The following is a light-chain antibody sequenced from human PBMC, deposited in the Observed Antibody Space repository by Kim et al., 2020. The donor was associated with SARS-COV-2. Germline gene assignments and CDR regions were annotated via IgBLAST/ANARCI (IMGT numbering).Light chain of an antibody. CDR1: QSVTTK. CDR3: QQYNRWRT. Sequence: EIVMTQSPATLSVSPGERATLSCRASQSVTTKLAWYQQKPGQAPRLLIYDASARATGVPARFSGSGSGTEFTLTISSLQSEDFAVYYCQQYNRWRTFGQGTKVDIK. J-gene: IGKJ1*01. CDR2: DAS. V-gene: IGKV3-15*01.